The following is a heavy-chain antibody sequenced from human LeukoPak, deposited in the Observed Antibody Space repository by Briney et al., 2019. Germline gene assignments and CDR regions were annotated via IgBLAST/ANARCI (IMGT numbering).Heavy chain of an antibody. V-gene: IGHV4-59*01. Sequence: PSETLSLTCTVSGGSIISYFWSWIRQPPGKGPEWIGYIFYSGTTNYNPSTNYNPSLKSRVTVSLDTSKNHFSLKLSSVTAADTAVYFCARGGVTTIAQYDYWGQGILVTVSS. J-gene: IGHJ4*02. CDR2: IFYSGTTNYNPST. D-gene: IGHD5-12*01. CDR3: ARGGVTTIAQYDY. CDR1: GGSIISYF.